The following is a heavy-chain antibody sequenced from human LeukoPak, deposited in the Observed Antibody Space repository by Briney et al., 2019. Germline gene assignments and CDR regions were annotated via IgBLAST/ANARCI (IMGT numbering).Heavy chain of an antibody. J-gene: IGHJ4*02. Sequence: PGGSLRLSCAASGFTFSSYWMSRVRQAPGKGLEWVANIKQDGSEKYYVDSVKGRFTISRDNAKNSLYLQMNSLRAEDTAVYYCASLDYDSPPDYWGQGTLVTVSP. D-gene: IGHD3-22*01. CDR2: IKQDGSEK. CDR1: GFTFSSYW. V-gene: IGHV3-7*01. CDR3: ASLDYDSPPDY.